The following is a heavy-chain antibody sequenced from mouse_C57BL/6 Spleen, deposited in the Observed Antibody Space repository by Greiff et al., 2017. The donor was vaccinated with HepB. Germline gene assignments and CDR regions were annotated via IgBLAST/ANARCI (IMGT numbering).Heavy chain of an antibody. D-gene: IGHD2-2*01. CDR2: IHPGSGST. CDR1: GYTFTSYW. CDR3: ARRGVGGYHEAY. J-gene: IGHJ3*01. V-gene: IGHV1-55*01. Sequence: VQLQQPGAELVKPGASVKMSCKASGYTFTSYWITWVKQRPGQGLEWIGDIHPGSGSTNYNEKFKSKATLTVDTSSSTAYMQLSSLTSEDSAVYYCARRGVGGYHEAYWGQGTLVTVSA.